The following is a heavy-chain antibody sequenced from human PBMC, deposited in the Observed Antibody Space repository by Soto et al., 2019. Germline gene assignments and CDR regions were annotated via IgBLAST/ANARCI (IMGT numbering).Heavy chain of an antibody. D-gene: IGHD2-2*01. CDR2: IYNNGRT. J-gene: IGHJ4*02. V-gene: IGHV4-61*03. Sequence: GLEWIGYIYNNGRTDYNPSLKSRVTISVDTSKNHFSLELSSVTPADTAVYYCARARFCTSTSCYHYFDFWGQGTLVTV. CDR3: ARARFCTSTSCYHYFDF.